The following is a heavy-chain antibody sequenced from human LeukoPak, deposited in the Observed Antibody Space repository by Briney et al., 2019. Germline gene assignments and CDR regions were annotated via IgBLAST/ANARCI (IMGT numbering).Heavy chain of an antibody. CDR2: IYTSGST. D-gene: IGHD3-10*01. Sequence: PSETLSLTCTVSGGSISSSNYYWGWIRQPPGKGLEWIGSIYTSGSTNYNPSLKSRVTMSVDTSKNQFSLKLSSVTAADTAVYYCARDWDYYGSGSYYNHIYYYYMDVWGKGTTVTVSS. CDR3: ARDWDYYGSGSYYNHIYYYYMDV. J-gene: IGHJ6*03. V-gene: IGHV4-39*07. CDR1: GGSISSSNYY.